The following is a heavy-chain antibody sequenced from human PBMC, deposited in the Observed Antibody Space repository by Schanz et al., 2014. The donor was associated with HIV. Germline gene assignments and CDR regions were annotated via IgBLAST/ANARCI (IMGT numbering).Heavy chain of an antibody. Sequence: QVQLVQSGAEVKKPGSSVKVSCKASGGTFNSYAITWVRQAPGQGLEYMGGIIPMFGTANYAQKFQGRVTVTADRSTSTAYMELRSLRSDDTAVYYCARDGSKTIDYWGQGTLVTV. CDR2: IIPMFGTA. D-gene: IGHD4-4*01. V-gene: IGHV1-69*06. J-gene: IGHJ4*02. CDR3: ARDGSKTIDY. CDR1: GGTFNSYA.